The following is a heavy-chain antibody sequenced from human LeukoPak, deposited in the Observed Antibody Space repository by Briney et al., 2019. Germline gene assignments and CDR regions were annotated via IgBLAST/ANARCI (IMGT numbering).Heavy chain of an antibody. CDR3: ARVGYQDYDSSLGGNSEAFDI. CDR1: GGTFSSYA. D-gene: IGHD3-22*01. Sequence: GASVKVSCKASGGTFSSYAISWVRQAPGQGLEWMGWISAYNGNTNYAQKLQGRVTMTTDTSTSTAYMELRSLRSDDTAVYYCARVGYQDYDSSLGGNSEAFDIWGQGTMVTVSS. V-gene: IGHV1-18*01. J-gene: IGHJ3*02. CDR2: ISAYNGNT.